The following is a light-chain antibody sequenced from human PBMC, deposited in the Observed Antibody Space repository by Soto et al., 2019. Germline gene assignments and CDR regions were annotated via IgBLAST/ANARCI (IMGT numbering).Light chain of an antibody. CDR3: SSYTSSNTYV. CDR2: EVS. V-gene: IGLV2-14*01. Sequence: QSALTQPASVSGSPGQSITISCTGTSSDVGGYNYVSWYQQHPGKAPKLMIYEVSNRPSGVSNRFSGSKSGNTASLTISGLQGDDEADYYCSSYTSSNTYVFGTGTKVTV. CDR1: SSDVGGYNY. J-gene: IGLJ1*01.